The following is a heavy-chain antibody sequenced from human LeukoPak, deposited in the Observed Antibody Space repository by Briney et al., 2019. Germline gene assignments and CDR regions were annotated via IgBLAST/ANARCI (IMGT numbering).Heavy chain of an antibody. V-gene: IGHV4-31*03. Sequence: SQTLSLTCTVSGGSISSGGYCWSWIRQHPGKGLEWIGYIYYSGSTYYNPSLKSRVTISVDTSKNQFPLKLSSVTAADTAVYYCARAPSPLYYYGMDVWGQGTTVTVSS. CDR2: IYYSGST. J-gene: IGHJ6*02. CDR3: ARAPSPLYYYGMDV. CDR1: GGSISSGGYC.